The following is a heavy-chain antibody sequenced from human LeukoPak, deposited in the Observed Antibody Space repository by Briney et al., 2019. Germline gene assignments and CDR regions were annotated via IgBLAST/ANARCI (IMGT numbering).Heavy chain of an antibody. Sequence: SETLSLTCTVSGDSISSRLYFWGWIRQPPGKALEWIGSIYYRGSIYYNPSLKSRVTISVDTSKNHFSLKLSSVTAADTALYFCARTHFDSLGWFDPWGQGIQVIVSS. V-gene: IGHV4-39*07. CDR1: GDSISSRLYF. CDR2: IYYRGSI. J-gene: IGHJ5*02. D-gene: IGHD3-9*01. CDR3: ARTHFDSLGWFDP.